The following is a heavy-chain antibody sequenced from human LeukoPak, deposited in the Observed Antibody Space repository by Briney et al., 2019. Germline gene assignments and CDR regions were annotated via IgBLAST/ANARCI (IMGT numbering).Heavy chain of an antibody. D-gene: IGHD2-2*01. CDR3: ARELRRGYCSSTSCYSDHAFDI. Sequence: SETLSLTCTVSGGSISSSSYYWGWIRQPPGTGLEWIGSIYYSGSTYYNPSLKSRVTISVDTSKNQFSLKLSSVTAADTAVYYCARELRRGYCSSTSCYSDHAFDIWGQGTMVTVSS. CDR2: IYYSGST. J-gene: IGHJ3*02. V-gene: IGHV4-39*07. CDR1: GGSISSSSYY.